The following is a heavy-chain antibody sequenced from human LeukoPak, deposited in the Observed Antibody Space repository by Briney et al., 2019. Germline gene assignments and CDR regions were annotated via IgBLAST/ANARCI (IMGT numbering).Heavy chain of an antibody. CDR3: AKVLLGDIVVVPADAFDI. CDR1: GFTFSSYA. V-gene: IGHV3-23*01. D-gene: IGHD2-2*01. CDR2: ISGSGGST. J-gene: IGHJ3*02. Sequence: GGSLRLSCAASGFTFSSYAMSWVRQAPGKGLEWVSAISGSGGSTYYADSVKGRFTISRDNSKNTLYLQMNSLRAEDTVVYYCAKVLLGDIVVVPADAFDIWGQGTMVTVSS.